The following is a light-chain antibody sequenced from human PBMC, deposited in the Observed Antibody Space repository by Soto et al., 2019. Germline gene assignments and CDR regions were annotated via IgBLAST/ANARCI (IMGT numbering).Light chain of an antibody. V-gene: IGKV1-13*02. CDR2: DAF. CDR1: QVISRT. CDR3: QQFSSYPLS. J-gene: IGKJ5*01. Sequence: AIQLTQSPSSLSASVGDRVTITCRASQVISRTLAWYQQKPGRAPKLLLYDAFSLESGVPSRFSGSGSGTDFTLTISSLQPEDFATYYCQQFSSYPLSFGKGKRLEIK.